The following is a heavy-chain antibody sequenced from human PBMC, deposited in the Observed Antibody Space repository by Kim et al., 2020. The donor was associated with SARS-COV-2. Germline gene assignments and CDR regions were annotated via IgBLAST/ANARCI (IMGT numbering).Heavy chain of an antibody. J-gene: IGHJ5*02. CDR1: GGSISSYY. CDR2: IYYSGST. V-gene: IGHV4-59*13. Sequence: SETLSLTCTVSGGSISSYYWSWIRQPPGKGLEWIGYIYYSGSTNYNPSLKSRVTISVDTSKNQFSLKLSSVTAADTAVYYCARVRDILYYDFWSGYHTGWFDPWGQGTLVTVSS. CDR3: ARVRDILYYDFWSGYHTGWFDP. D-gene: IGHD3-3*01.